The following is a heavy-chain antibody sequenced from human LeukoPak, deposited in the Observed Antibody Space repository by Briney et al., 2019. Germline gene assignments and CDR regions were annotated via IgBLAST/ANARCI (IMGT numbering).Heavy chain of an antibody. CDR1: GFTFSSYA. D-gene: IGHD1-1*01. CDR2: ISGSGGST. J-gene: IGHJ4*02. CDR3: AKAGTQLDYFDY. V-gene: IGHV3-23*01. Sequence: QSGGSLRLSCAASGFTFSSYAMSWVRQAPGKGLEWVSAISGSGGSTYYADSVKGRFTISRDNSKNTLYLQMNGLRAEDTAVYYCAKAGTQLDYFDYWGQGTLVTVSS.